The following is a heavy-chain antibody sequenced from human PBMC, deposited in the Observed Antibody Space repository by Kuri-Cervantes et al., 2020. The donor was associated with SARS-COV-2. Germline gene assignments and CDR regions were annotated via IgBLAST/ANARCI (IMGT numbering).Heavy chain of an antibody. V-gene: IGHV3-43*01. D-gene: IGHD5-24*01. J-gene: IGHJ3*02. CDR2: ISWDGGST. CDR3: ARKMATSYDAFDI. Sequence: GESLKISCAASGFTFDDYTMHWVRQAPGKGLEWVSLISWDGGSTYYAASVKGRFTISRDNSKNSLYLQMNSLRAEDTAVYYCARKMATSYDAFDIWGQGTMVTVSS. CDR1: GFTFDDYT.